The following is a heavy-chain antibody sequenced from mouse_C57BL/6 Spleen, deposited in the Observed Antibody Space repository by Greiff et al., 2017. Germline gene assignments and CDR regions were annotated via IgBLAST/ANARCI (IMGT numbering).Heavy chain of an antibody. CDR3: ARGGGNYLYYFDY. D-gene: IGHD2-1*01. CDR1: GYAFSSYW. V-gene: IGHV1-80*01. CDR2: IYPGDGDT. Sequence: QVQLQQSGAELVKPGASVKISCKASGYAFSSYWMNWVKQRPGKGLEWIGQIYPGDGDTNYNGKFKGKATLTADKSSSTAYMHLSSLTAEDSAVYFCARGGGNYLYYFDYWGQGTTLTVSS. J-gene: IGHJ2*01.